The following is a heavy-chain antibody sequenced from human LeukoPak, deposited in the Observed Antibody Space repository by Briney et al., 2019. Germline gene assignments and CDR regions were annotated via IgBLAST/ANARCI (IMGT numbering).Heavy chain of an antibody. D-gene: IGHD6-19*01. CDR2: ISFDGSNK. CDR1: GFTFSINA. Sequence: GGSLRLSCVASGFTFSINAMPWVRQAPGKGLEWVAVISFDGSNKYYADSVKGRFTISRDNSKNTLYLQMNSLRAEDTAVYYCARDILAVAGTGYFDSWGQGTLVTVSS. J-gene: IGHJ4*02. V-gene: IGHV3-30-3*01. CDR3: ARDILAVAGTGYFDS.